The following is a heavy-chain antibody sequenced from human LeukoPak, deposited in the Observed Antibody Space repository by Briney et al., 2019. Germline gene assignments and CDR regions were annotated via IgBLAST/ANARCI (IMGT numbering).Heavy chain of an antibody. Sequence: SETLSLTCTVSGGSISSYYWSWIRQPAGKGLEWIGRIYTSGSTNYNPSLKSRVTMSVDTSKNQFSLKLSSVTAADTAVYYCAREVAAAGTLFYDYWGQGTLVTVSS. J-gene: IGHJ4*02. CDR2: IYTSGST. CDR3: AREVAAAGTLFYDY. D-gene: IGHD6-13*01. V-gene: IGHV4-4*07. CDR1: GGSISSYY.